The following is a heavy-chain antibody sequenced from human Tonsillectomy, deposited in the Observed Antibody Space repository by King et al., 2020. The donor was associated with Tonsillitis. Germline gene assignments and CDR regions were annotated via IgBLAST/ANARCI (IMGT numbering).Heavy chain of an antibody. CDR2: ISSNGGST. CDR3: VKGRTGYDGFDI. Sequence: VQLVESGGGLVQPGGSLRLSCSASGFIFSSYAMHWVRQAPGKGLEYVSAISSNGGSTYHADSVKGRFSISRDNSKNTLYFQMSSLRVEDTAVYYCVKGRTGYDGFDIWGQGTMVTVSS. V-gene: IGHV3-64*05. J-gene: IGHJ3*02. D-gene: IGHD1-1*01. CDR1: GFIFSSYA.